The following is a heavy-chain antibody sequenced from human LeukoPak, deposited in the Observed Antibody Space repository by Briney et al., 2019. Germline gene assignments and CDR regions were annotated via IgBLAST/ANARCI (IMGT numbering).Heavy chain of an antibody. J-gene: IGHJ5*02. CDR3: ARHNGDYFTDWFDR. CDR2: IYPGDSDT. CDR1: GYSFTTYW. V-gene: IGHV5-51*01. D-gene: IGHD4-17*01. Sequence: KPGESLKISCKSSGYSFTTYWVAWVRQMPGKGLEWMGIIYPGDSDTTYSPSFQGQVTISADKSISTAYLRWSSLKASDTAMYYCARHNGDYFTDWFDRWGQGTLVTVSS.